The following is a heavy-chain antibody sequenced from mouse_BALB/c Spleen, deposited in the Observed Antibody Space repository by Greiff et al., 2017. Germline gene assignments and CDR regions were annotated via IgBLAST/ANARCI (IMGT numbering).Heavy chain of an antibody. Sequence: EVQGVESGGGLVKPGGSLKLSCAASGFAFSSYDMSWVRQTPEKRLEWVAYISSGGGSTYYPDTVKGRFTISRDNAKNTLYLQMSSLKSEDTAMYYCARQDYGSSYDFDYWGQGTTLTVSS. J-gene: IGHJ2*01. CDR2: ISSGGGST. D-gene: IGHD1-1*01. V-gene: IGHV5-12-1*01. CDR1: GFAFSSYD. CDR3: ARQDYGSSYDFDY.